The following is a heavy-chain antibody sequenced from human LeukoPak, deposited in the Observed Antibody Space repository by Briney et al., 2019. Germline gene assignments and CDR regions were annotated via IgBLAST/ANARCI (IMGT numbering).Heavy chain of an antibody. CDR2: INPNSGGT. V-gene: IGHV1-2*02. CDR3: ARDRGLRLGELSL. Sequence: GASVKVSCKASGYTFTGYYMHWVRQAPGQGLEWMGWINPNSGGTNYAQKFQGRVTMTRDTSISTAYMELSRLRSDDTAVYYCARDRGLRLGELSLWGQGTLVTVSS. CDR1: GYTFTGYY. D-gene: IGHD3-16*02. J-gene: IGHJ4*02.